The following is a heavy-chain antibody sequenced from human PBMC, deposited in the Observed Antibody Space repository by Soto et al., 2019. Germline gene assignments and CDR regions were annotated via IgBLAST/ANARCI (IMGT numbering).Heavy chain of an antibody. V-gene: IGHV4-59*01. J-gene: IGHJ5*02. CDR3: ARARPYYYDSSGYYYNWFDP. Sequence: SETLSLTCTVSGGSISSYYWSWIRQPPGKGLEWIGYIYYSGSTNYNPSLKSRVTISVDTSKNQFSLKLSSVTAADTAVYYCARARPYYYDSSGYYYNWFDPWGQGTLVTVS. CDR2: IYYSGST. CDR1: GGSISSYY. D-gene: IGHD3-22*01.